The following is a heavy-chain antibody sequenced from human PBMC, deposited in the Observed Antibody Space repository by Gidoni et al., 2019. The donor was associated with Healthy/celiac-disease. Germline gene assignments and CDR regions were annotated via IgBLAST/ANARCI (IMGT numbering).Heavy chain of an antibody. CDR2: IWYDGSNK. V-gene: IGHV3-33*01. CDR1: GFTFSSYG. J-gene: IGHJ4*02. CDR3: AREIQTGTIDY. D-gene: IGHD1-7*01. Sequence: QVQLVESGGGVVQPGRSLSLACAASGFTFSSYGMHWVRQAPGKGLEWVAVIWYDGSNKYYADSVKGRFTNSRDNSKNTLYLQMNSLRAEDTAVYYCAREIQTGTIDYWGQGTLVTVSS.